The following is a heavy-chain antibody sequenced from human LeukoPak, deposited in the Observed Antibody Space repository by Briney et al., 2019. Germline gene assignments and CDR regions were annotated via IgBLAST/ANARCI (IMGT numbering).Heavy chain of an antibody. CDR3: ARTYDSSGLDAFDI. CDR2: INWNGGST. Sequence: PGGSLRLSCAASGFTFDDYGMSWVRQAPGKGLELVSGINWNGGSTGYADSVKGRFTISRDNAKNSLYLQMNSLRAEDTALYYCARTYDSSGLDAFDIWGQGTMVTASS. D-gene: IGHD3-22*01. J-gene: IGHJ3*02. V-gene: IGHV3-20*04. CDR1: GFTFDDYG.